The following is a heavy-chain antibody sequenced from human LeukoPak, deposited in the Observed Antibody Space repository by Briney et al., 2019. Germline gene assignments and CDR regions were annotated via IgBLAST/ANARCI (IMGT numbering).Heavy chain of an antibody. CDR3: AREYYDFWSGYYPPDY. CDR2: ISYDGSNK. J-gene: IGHJ4*02. CDR1: GFTFSSYW. Sequence: GGSLRLSRAASGFTFSSYWMNWARQAPGKGLEWVAVISYDGSNKYYADSVKGRFTISRDNSKNTLYLQMNSLRAEDTAVYYCAREYYDFWSGYYPPDYWGQGTLVTVSS. D-gene: IGHD3-3*01. V-gene: IGHV3-30*03.